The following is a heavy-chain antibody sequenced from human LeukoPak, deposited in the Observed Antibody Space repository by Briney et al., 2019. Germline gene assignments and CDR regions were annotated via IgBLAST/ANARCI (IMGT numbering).Heavy chain of an antibody. D-gene: IGHD3-22*01. CDR1: GITLSNNG. V-gene: IGHV3-23*01. J-gene: IGHJ4*02. CDR3: AKRGVVIRVILVGFHKESYYFDS. Sequence: GGSLRLSCAVSGITLSNNGMSWVRQAPGKGLEWVAGISGSGGSTNYADSVKGRFTISRDNAKNTLYLQMNSLRAEDTAVYFCAKRGVVIRVILVGFHKESYYFDSWGQGALVTVSS. CDR2: ISGSGGST.